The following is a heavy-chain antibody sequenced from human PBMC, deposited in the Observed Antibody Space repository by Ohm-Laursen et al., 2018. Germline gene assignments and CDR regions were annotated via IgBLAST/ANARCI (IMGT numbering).Heavy chain of an antibody. Sequence: SLRLSCAASGFTFDDYAMHWVRHAPGKGLEWVSGISWNSGSIGYADSVKGRFTISRDNAKNSLYLQMNSLRAEDTAVYYCARTFRDYYYYSMDVWGQGTAVTVSS. CDR2: ISWNSGSI. CDR3: ARTFRDYYYYSMDV. J-gene: IGHJ6*02. V-gene: IGHV3-9*01. D-gene: IGHD3-10*01. CDR1: GFTFDDYA.